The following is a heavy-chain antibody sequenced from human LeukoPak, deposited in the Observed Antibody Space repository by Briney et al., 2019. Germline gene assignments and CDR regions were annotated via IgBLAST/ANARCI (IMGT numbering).Heavy chain of an antibody. CDR3: ALLPPDAFDI. CDR1: GFTFSNYW. V-gene: IGHV3-74*01. Sequence: GGSLRLSCAASGFTFSNYWMHWVRQAPGKGLVWVSRINPDGSSTNYAGSVKGRFTISRDNDKNTLYLQMNSLRAEDTAVYYCALLPPDAFDIWGQGTLVTVSS. CDR2: INPDGSST. J-gene: IGHJ3*02. D-gene: IGHD3-22*01.